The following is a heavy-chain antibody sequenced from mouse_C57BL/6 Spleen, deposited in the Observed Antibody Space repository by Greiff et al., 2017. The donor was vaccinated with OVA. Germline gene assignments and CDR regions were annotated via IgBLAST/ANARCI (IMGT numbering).Heavy chain of an antibody. Sequence: VQLQQSGAELVKPGASVKLSCTASGFNIKDYYMHWVKQRPEQGLEWIGRIDPEDGDTEYAPKFQGKATMTADTSSNTAYLQLSSLTSEDTAVYYCTPERDSSGRFAYWGQGTLVTVSA. V-gene: IGHV14-1*01. CDR3: TPERDSSGRFAY. D-gene: IGHD3-2*01. J-gene: IGHJ3*01. CDR2: IDPEDGDT. CDR1: GFNIKDYY.